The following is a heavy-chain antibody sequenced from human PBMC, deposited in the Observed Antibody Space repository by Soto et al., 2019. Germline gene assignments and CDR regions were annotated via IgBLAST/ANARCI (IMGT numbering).Heavy chain of an antibody. CDR2: IIPISGTE. Sequence: QVQLVQSGAEVKKPGSSVKVSCKASGGTFSSYAISWVRQAPGQGLEWMGGIIPISGTENYAQKFQGRVTITADESTSTAYRELSSLRSEDTAVYYCARSQGSSTSLEIYYYYYYGMDVWGQGTTVTVSS. V-gene: IGHV1-69*01. J-gene: IGHJ6*02. CDR1: GGTFSSYA. D-gene: IGHD2-2*01. CDR3: ARSQGSSTSLEIYYYYYYGMDV.